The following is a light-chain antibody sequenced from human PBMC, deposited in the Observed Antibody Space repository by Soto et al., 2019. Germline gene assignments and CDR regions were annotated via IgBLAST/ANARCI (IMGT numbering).Light chain of an antibody. CDR3: QHYNSYPFT. CDR2: AAS. V-gene: IGKV1D-16*01. CDR1: QDIKTW. Sequence: DVQMTQSPSSLSASVGDRVTITCRASQDIKTWLVWYQQKPEQAPKSLIYAASGLQAGPPSRFSGSGSGTDFTLTISSLQPEDAAIYYCQHYNSYPFTSGGGT. J-gene: IGKJ4*01.